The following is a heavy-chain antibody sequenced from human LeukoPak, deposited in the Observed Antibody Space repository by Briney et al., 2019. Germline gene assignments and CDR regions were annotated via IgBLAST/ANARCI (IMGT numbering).Heavy chain of an antibody. D-gene: IGHD3-9*01. CDR3: ARRYFDWLSEYYFDY. V-gene: IGHV3-30*03. CDR2: ISYDGRNK. Sequence: PGGSLRLSCAASGFTFSSYGIHWVRQAPGKGLEWVAVISYDGRNKYYADSVKGRFTISRDNSKNTLYLQMNSLRAEDTAVYYCARRYFDWLSEYYFDYWGQGTLVTVSS. CDR1: GFTFSSYG. J-gene: IGHJ4*02.